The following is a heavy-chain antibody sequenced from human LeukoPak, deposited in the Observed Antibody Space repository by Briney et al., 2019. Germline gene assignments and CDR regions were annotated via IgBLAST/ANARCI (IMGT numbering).Heavy chain of an antibody. Sequence: GGSPRLSCAASGFTFSRNTMNWVRQAPGKGLEWVSCVSTTSHYIYYADSVKGRFTISRDNARNSLYLQMNSLRAEDTAVYYCARSKDYGDYVFDYWGQGTLVTVSS. V-gene: IGHV3-21*01. CDR3: ARSKDYGDYVFDY. CDR1: GFTFSRNT. CDR2: VSTTSHYI. J-gene: IGHJ4*02. D-gene: IGHD4-17*01.